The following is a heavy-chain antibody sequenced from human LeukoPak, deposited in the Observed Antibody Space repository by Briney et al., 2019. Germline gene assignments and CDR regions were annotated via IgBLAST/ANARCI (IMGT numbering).Heavy chain of an antibody. Sequence: SETLSLTCIVSGGSISTSNYYWGWIRQPPGKGLEWIGNIFYSGSTYYSPSLRSRVTISLEMSKRQFSLNLTSVTAADTAVYYCASNTGTVFDYWGQGALVTVSS. CDR3: ASNTGTVFDY. D-gene: IGHD7-27*01. J-gene: IGHJ4*02. CDR1: GGSISTSNYY. V-gene: IGHV4-39*07. CDR2: IFYSGST.